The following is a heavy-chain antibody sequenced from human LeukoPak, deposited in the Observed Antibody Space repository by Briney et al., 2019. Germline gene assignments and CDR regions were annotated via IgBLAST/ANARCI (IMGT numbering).Heavy chain of an antibody. Sequence: GGSLRLSCAASGFTFITYAMHWVRQAPGKGLEWVAVISYDGSNKYYADSVKGRFTISRDNSKNTLYLQMNSLRAEDTAVYYCARDQELLWFGELLSYYYYGMDVWGQGTTVTVSS. CDR2: ISYDGSNK. J-gene: IGHJ6*02. CDR3: ARDQELLWFGELLSYYYYGMDV. V-gene: IGHV3-30-3*01. D-gene: IGHD3-10*01. CDR1: GFTFITYA.